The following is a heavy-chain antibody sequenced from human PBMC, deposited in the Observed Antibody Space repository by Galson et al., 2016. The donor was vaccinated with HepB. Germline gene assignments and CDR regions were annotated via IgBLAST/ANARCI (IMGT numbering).Heavy chain of an antibody. CDR3: AKRYEYCPPVGCSVDA. V-gene: IGHV3-30*18. Sequence: SLRLSCAASGFTFSHRGMHWVRQAPGKGLEWVAADSMDGRRKFYADSVKGRCTISKDNSYNMLFLQMNSLTADDTAVYYCAKRYEYCPPVGCSVDAWGHGTLVAVAS. D-gene: IGHD2/OR15-2a*01. CDR2: DSMDGRRK. J-gene: IGHJ5*01. CDR1: GFTFSHRG.